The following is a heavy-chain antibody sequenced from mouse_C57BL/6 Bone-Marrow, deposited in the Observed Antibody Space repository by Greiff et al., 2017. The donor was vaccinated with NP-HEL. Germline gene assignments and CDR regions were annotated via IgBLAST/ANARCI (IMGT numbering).Heavy chain of an antibody. D-gene: IGHD1-1*01. CDR2: IYPRSGNT. Sequence: QVQLKESGAELARPGASVKLSCKASGYTFTSYGISWVKQRTGQGLEWIGEIYPRSGNTYYNEKFKGKATLTADKSSSTAYMELRSLTSEDSAVYFCARERITTVVANRYFDVWGTGTTVTVSS. CDR3: ARERITTVVANRYFDV. J-gene: IGHJ1*03. CDR1: GYTFTSYG. V-gene: IGHV1-81*01.